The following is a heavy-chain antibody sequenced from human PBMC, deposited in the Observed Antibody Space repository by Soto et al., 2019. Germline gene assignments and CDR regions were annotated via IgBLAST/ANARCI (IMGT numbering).Heavy chain of an antibody. Sequence: ASVKVSCKASGYTFTNYYINWVRQAPGQGLEYMGWISPYNGNTNYAQKFLGRVGMTTDTSTTTAYMELRSLTSDDTAVYYCARDRQQRLFDAFDIWGQGTMVTVSS. CDR1: GYTFTNYY. CDR3: ARDRQQRLFDAFDI. J-gene: IGHJ3*02. CDR2: ISPYNGNT. D-gene: IGHD6-25*01. V-gene: IGHV1-18*01.